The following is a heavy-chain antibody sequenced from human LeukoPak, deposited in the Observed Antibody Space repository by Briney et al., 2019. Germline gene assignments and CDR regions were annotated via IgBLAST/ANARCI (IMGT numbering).Heavy chain of an antibody. Sequence: ASVKVSCKASGYTFTGYYVYWVRQAPGQGLEWMGWINPNSGATSYAQKFQGRVTMTRDTSISTAYMELSGLRSDDTAVYYCARLDYGDYPYWGQGTPVTVSS. J-gene: IGHJ4*02. V-gene: IGHV1-2*02. D-gene: IGHD4-17*01. CDR2: INPNSGAT. CDR3: ARLDYGDYPY. CDR1: GYTFTGYY.